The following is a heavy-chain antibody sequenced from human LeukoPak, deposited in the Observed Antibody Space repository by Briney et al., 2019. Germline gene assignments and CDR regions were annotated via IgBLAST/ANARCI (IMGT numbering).Heavy chain of an antibody. D-gene: IGHD6-13*01. Sequence: GGSLRLSCAASGFAFSSYCMHWVRHAPGKGLVWVSRINSDGSSTNYADSVKGRFTISRDNAKNTLYLQMNSLRAEDTAVYYCARVIDSNSWYFDLWGRGTLVTVSS. CDR3: ARVIDSNSWYFDL. CDR1: GFAFSSYC. J-gene: IGHJ2*01. CDR2: INSDGSST. V-gene: IGHV3-74*01.